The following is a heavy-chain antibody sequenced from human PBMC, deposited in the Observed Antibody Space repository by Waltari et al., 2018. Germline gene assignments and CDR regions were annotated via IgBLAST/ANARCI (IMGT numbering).Heavy chain of an antibody. J-gene: IGHJ4*02. D-gene: IGHD3-3*01. CDR1: GSPLSTNF. CDR3: ALSSGVVKGYLDY. V-gene: IGHV3-53*02. CDR2: FYGGGSS. Sequence: EVQLVESGGGLIQPGMSLRLSCSASGSPLSTNFFSWVRQAPGKGLEWVSVFYGGGSSYHADSVKGRFTVSRDASKNTVYLQMNSLTAEDTAVYYCALSSGVVKGYLDYWGQGTLVTVSS.